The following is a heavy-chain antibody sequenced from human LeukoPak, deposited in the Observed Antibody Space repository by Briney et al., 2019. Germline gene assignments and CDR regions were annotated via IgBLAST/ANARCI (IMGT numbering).Heavy chain of an antibody. Sequence: GRSLRLSCAASGFTFDDYAMHWVRQAPGKGLEWVSGISWNSGSIGYADSVKGRFTISRDNAKNSLYLQMNSLRAEDTALYYCAKAAGMPYYFDYWGQGTLVTVSS. J-gene: IGHJ4*02. V-gene: IGHV3-9*01. CDR3: AKAAGMPYYFDY. CDR2: ISWNSGSI. D-gene: IGHD2-2*01. CDR1: GFTFDDYA.